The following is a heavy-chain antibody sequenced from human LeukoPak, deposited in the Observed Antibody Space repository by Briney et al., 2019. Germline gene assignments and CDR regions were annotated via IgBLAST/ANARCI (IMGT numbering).Heavy chain of an antibody. Sequence: PGGSLRLSRAASGFTFSSYSMNWVRQAPGKGLEWVSSISSSSSYIYYADSVKGRFTISRDNAKNSLYLQMNSLRAEDTAVYYCAREDGYNWSIDYWGQGTLVTVSS. CDR2: ISSSSSYI. CDR1: GFTFSSYS. J-gene: IGHJ4*02. V-gene: IGHV3-21*01. CDR3: AREDGYNWSIDY. D-gene: IGHD5-24*01.